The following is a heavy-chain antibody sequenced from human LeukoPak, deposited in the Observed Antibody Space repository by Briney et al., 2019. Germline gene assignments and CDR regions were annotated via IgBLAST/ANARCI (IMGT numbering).Heavy chain of an antibody. CDR3: AKDLGYSTGWYAFDC. D-gene: IGHD6-19*01. CDR1: GFSFNSHA. J-gene: IGHJ4*02. CDR2: ISRSGVTT. V-gene: IGHV3-23*01. Sequence: GGSLRLSCAASGFSFNSHAMRWVRQAPGKGLEWVSSISRSGVTTYYADSVKGRFTVIRDISKNTLSLQMNSLRAGDTAVYYCAKDLGYSTGWYAFDCWGQGTLVTVSS.